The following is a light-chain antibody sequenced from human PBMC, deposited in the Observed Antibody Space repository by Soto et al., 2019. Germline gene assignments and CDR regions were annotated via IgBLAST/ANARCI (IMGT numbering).Light chain of an antibody. CDR3: HQYNNWLPYT. CDR1: QSLSGN. CDR2: GAS. Sequence: EIVMTQSPATLSVSPGGRATLSCRASQSLSGNLAWYQQKPGQAPRLLIYGASTRATGAPARFSGSGSGREFTLTIISLQSEDFAVYYCHQYNNWLPYTFGQGTKLEIK. J-gene: IGKJ2*01. V-gene: IGKV3-15*01.